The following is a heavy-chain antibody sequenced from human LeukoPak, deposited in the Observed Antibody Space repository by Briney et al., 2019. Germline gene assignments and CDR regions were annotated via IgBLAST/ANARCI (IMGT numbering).Heavy chain of an antibody. J-gene: IGHJ5*02. CDR1: GGSISSSSHY. CDR3: ARGSPHRSGYSPSWFDP. CDR2: VYYSGST. D-gene: IGHD3-22*01. V-gene: IGHV4-39*07. Sequence: SETLSLTCTVSGGSISSSSHYWGWIRQPPGKGLEWIGSVYYSGSTYYNPSLKSRVTISLDTSKNQFSLKLSSVTAADTAVYYCARGSPHRSGYSPSWFDPWGQGILVTVSS.